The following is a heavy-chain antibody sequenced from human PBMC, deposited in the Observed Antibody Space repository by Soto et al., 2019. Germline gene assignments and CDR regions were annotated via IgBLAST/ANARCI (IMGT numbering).Heavy chain of an antibody. V-gene: IGHV1-8*01. Sequence: EASEKVSCKASGYTFTSYDINWVRQATGQGLEWMGWMNPNSGNTGYAQKFQGRVTMTRNTSISTAYMELSSLRSEDTAVYYCARARIGQWLVIDYWGQGTLVTVSS. CDR3: ARARIGQWLVIDY. J-gene: IGHJ4*02. D-gene: IGHD6-19*01. CDR1: GYTFTSYD. CDR2: MNPNSGNT.